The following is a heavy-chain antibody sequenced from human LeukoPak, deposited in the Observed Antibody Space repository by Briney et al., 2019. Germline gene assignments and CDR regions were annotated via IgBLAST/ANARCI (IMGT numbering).Heavy chain of an antibody. J-gene: IGHJ4*02. CDR3: ARGGYSGYDYYFDY. CDR1: GGTFSSYA. D-gene: IGHD5-12*01. CDR2: IIPIFGTA. Sequence: ASVKVSCKASGGTFSSYAISWVRQAPGQGLEWMGGIIPIFGTANYAQKFQGRVTITADESTSTAYMELSSLRSEDTAVYYCARGGYSGYDYYFDYWGQGTLVTVSS. V-gene: IGHV1-69*13.